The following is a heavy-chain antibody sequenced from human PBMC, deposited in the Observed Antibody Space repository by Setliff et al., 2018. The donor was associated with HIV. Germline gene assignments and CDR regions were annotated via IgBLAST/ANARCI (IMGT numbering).Heavy chain of an antibody. Sequence: GGSLRLSCAASGFTFNNAWMSWVRQAPGKGLEWVSSITVGRATYIYYAASVKGRFTISRDNAKNSLYLQMNSLRAEDTAVYYCARTPIAAAANYYYYYMDVWGKGTTVTVS. V-gene: IGHV3-21*01. CDR1: GFTFNNAW. J-gene: IGHJ6*03. CDR3: ARTPIAAAANYYYYYMDV. D-gene: IGHD6-13*01. CDR2: ITVGRATYI.